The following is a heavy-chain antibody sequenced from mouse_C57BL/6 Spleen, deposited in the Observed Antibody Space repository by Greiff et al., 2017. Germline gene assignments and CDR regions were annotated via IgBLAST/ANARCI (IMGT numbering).Heavy chain of an antibody. CDR1: GYTFTSYW. CDR2: IHPGSGST. V-gene: IGHV1-55*01. D-gene: IGHD2-3*01. CDR3: ARRYDGDECWYFDV. Sequence: QVQLQQPGAELVKPGASVKMSCKASGYTFTSYWITWVKQSPGQGLEWIGDIHPGSGSTNYNEKFKSKATLTVDTSSSTAYMQLSSLTSEDSAVYYCARRYDGDECWYFDVWGTGTTVTVSS. J-gene: IGHJ1*03.